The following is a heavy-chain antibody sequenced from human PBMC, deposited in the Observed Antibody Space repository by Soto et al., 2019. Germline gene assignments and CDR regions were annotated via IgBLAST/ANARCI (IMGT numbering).Heavy chain of an antibody. CDR1: GVTFSSYA. Sequence: PGGSMRLCCAACGVTFSSYAMGWVRQAPGKGLGWVSAISGSGGSTYYADSVKGRFTISRDNSKNTLYLQMNSLRAEDTAVYYCAKDKRGPTSLAYYGMDVWGQGTTVTVSS. CDR2: ISGSGGST. D-gene: IGHD2-2*01. CDR3: AKDKRGPTSLAYYGMDV. V-gene: IGHV3-23*01. J-gene: IGHJ6*02.